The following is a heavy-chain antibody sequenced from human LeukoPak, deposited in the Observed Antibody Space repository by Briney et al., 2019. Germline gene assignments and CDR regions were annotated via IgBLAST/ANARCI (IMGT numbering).Heavy chain of an antibody. CDR2: INPSGGST. J-gene: IGHJ3*02. V-gene: IGHV1-46*01. D-gene: IGHD3-10*01. CDR3: TSTGWLGDAFDI. Sequence: GASVKVSCKASGYTFTSYYMHWVRQAPGQGLEWMGIINPSGGSTSYAQKFQGRVTMTRDTSTSTVYMELSSLRSEDTAVYYCTSTGWLGDAFDIWGQGTMVTVSS. CDR1: GYTFTSYY.